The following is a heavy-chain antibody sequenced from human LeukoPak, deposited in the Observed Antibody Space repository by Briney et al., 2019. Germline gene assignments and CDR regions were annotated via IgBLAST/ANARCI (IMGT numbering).Heavy chain of an antibody. CDR2: IIPIFGTA. CDR3: ASLSNSGSYYDY. J-gene: IGHJ4*02. Sequence: GASVKVSCKASGGTFSSYAISWVRQAPGQGLEWMGGIIPIFGTANYAQKFQGRVTITADKSTSTAYMELSSLRSEDTAVYYCASLSNSGSYYDYWGQGTLVTVSS. CDR1: GGTFSSYA. V-gene: IGHV1-69*06. D-gene: IGHD1-26*01.